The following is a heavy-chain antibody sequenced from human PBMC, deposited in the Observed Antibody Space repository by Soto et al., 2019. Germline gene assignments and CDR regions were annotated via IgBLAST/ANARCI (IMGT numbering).Heavy chain of an antibody. D-gene: IGHD1-26*01. Sequence: GGSLRLSCAASGFTFSSYAMHWVRQAPGKGLEWVAVISYDGSNKYYADSVKGRFTISRDNSKNTLYLQMNSLRAEDTAVYYCARVGWGSYLLSYGMDVWGQGTTVTVSS. J-gene: IGHJ6*02. CDR1: GFTFSSYA. V-gene: IGHV3-30-3*01. CDR2: ISYDGSNK. CDR3: ARVGWGSYLLSYGMDV.